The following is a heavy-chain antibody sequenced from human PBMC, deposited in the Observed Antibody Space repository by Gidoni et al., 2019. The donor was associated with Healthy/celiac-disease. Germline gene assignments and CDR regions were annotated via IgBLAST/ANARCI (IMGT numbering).Heavy chain of an antibody. Sequence: EVQVLESGGGLVQPGGSLRVSGAASGFTFSSYAMSWGRQAPGKGLEWGAVISGSGGSTYYADSVKGRCTISRDNSKNTLYLQMNSLRAEDTAVYYCAKGRWELLNWFDPWGQGTLVTVSS. J-gene: IGHJ5*02. D-gene: IGHD1-26*01. CDR2: ISGSGGST. CDR3: AKGRWELLNWFDP. CDR1: GFTFSSYA. V-gene: IGHV3-23*01.